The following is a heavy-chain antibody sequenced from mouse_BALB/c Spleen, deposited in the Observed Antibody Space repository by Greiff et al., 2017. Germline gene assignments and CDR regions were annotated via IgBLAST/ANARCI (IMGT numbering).Heavy chain of an antibody. CDR1: GFTFSSYA. V-gene: IGHV5-6-5*01. D-gene: IGHD2-3*01. CDR2: ISSGGST. CDR3: ARGGLLREYYFDY. Sequence: EVKLMESGGGLVKPGGSLKLSCAASGFTFSSYAMSWVRQTPEKRLEWVASISSGGSTYYPDSVKGRFTISRDNARNILYLQMSSLRSEDTAMYYCARGGLLREYYFDYWGQGTTLTVSS. J-gene: IGHJ2*01.